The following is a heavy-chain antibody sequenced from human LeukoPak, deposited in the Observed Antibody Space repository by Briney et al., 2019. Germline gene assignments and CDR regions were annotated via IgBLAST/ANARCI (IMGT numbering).Heavy chain of an antibody. Sequence: SETLSLTCTVSGGSISSYYWSWVRQPPGKGLEWIGYIYYSGSTNYNPPLKSRVTISVDTSKNQFSLKLSSVTAADTAVYYCASKGYSSGWYLSGDAFDIWGQGTMVTVSS. CDR1: GGSISSYY. D-gene: IGHD6-19*01. CDR3: ASKGYSSGWYLSGDAFDI. V-gene: IGHV4-59*08. J-gene: IGHJ3*02. CDR2: IYYSGST.